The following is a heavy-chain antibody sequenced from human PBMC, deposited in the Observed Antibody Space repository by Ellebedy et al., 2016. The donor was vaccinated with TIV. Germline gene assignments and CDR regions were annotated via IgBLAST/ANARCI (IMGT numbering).Heavy chain of an antibody. CDR3: VRVYTGDYDDAFDI. V-gene: IGHV4-59*01. D-gene: IGHD4-17*01. CDR2: IYYSGST. J-gene: IGHJ3*02. CDR1: GGSISSYY. Sequence: SETLSLTCTVSGGSISSYYWSWIRQPPGKGLEWIGYIYYSGSTNYNPSLKSRVTISVDTSKNQFSLKLTSVTAADTAVYYCVRVYTGDYDDAFDIWGQGTMVTVSS.